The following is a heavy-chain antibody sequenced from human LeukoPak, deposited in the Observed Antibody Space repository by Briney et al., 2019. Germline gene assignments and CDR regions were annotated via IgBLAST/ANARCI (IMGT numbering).Heavy chain of an antibody. CDR2: VDPEDGET. J-gene: IGHJ6*03. V-gene: IGHV1-69-2*01. CDR1: GYTFTDYY. D-gene: IGHD7-27*01. Sequence: ASVKISCKASGYTFTDYYMHWVQQAPGKGLEWMGRVDPEDGETIYAEKFQGRVTITADTSTDTAYMELSSLRSEDTTVYYCATRGLLTGDETWSYYYYMDVWGKGTTVTVSS. CDR3: ATRGLLTGDETWSYYYYMDV.